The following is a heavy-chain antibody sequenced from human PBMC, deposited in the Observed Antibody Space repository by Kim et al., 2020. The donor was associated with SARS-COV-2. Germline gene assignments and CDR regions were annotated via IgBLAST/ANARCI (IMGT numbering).Heavy chain of an antibody. CDR2: IYYSGST. CDR3: ARVPGYYDSSGYNPDYYYYGMDV. V-gene: IGHV4-31*03. D-gene: IGHD3-22*01. Sequence: SETLSLTCTVSGGSISSGGYYWSWIRQHPGKGLEWIGYIYYSGSTYYNPSLKSRVTISVDTSKNQFSLKLSSVTAADTAVYYCARVPGYYDSSGYNPDYYYYGMDVWGQGTTVTVSS. J-gene: IGHJ6*02. CDR1: GGSISSGGYY.